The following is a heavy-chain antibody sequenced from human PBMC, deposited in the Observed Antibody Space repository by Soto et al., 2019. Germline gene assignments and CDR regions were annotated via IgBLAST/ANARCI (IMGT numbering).Heavy chain of an antibody. CDR2: IRSKANSYAT. D-gene: IGHD6-19*01. Sequence: GGSLRLSCAASGFTFSGSAMHWVRQASGKGLEWVGRIRSKANSYATAYAASVKGRFTISRDDSKNTAYLQMNSLKTEDTAVYYCTRRTEVAGFLVGMDVWGQGTTVTVYS. J-gene: IGHJ6*02. CDR1: GFTFSGSA. CDR3: TRRTEVAGFLVGMDV. V-gene: IGHV3-73*01.